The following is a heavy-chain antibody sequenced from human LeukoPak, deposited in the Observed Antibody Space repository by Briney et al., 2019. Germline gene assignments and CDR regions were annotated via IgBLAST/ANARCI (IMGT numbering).Heavy chain of an antibody. CDR3: AREAYYDSSGHFDP. Sequence: GGSLRLSCAASGFAFSNYGMSWVRQAPGKGLEWVSAISHSGSDTYYADSVKGRFTISRDNSKNTLHLQMNRQRVEDTAVYYCAREAYYDSSGHFDPWGQGTLVTVSS. V-gene: IGHV3-23*01. J-gene: IGHJ5*02. CDR2: ISHSGSDT. CDR1: GFAFSNYG. D-gene: IGHD3-22*01.